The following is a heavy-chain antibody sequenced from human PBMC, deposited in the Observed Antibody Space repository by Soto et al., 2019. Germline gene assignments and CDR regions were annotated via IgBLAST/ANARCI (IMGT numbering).Heavy chain of an antibody. CDR3: ARRTYSSSSLYYYYYGMDV. CDR1: GYSFTSYW. V-gene: IGHV5-51*01. J-gene: IGHJ6*02. Sequence: GESLKISCKGSGYSFTSYWIGWVRQMPGKGLEWMGIIYPVASVTRYSPSFQGQVTISADKSFSTAYLQWSSLKASDTAMFYCARRTYSSSSLYYYYYGMDVWGQGTTVTVSS. D-gene: IGHD6-6*01. CDR2: IYPVASVT.